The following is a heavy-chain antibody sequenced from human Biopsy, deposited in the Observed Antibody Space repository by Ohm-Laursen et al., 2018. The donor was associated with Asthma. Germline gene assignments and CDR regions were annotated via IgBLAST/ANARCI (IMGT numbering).Heavy chain of an antibody. CDR1: GFTFSDYY. CDR3: ARAVSSSSYWYFDL. V-gene: IGHV4-39*02. D-gene: IGHD6-6*01. J-gene: IGHJ2*01. CDR2: IYYSGRT. Sequence: LRLSCAASGFTFSDYYMSWIRQSPGKGLEWIGSIYYSGRTYYNPSLESRVTISADTSRNHFSLKVTSVTAADTAVYYCARAVSSSSYWYFDLWGRGDLVTVSS.